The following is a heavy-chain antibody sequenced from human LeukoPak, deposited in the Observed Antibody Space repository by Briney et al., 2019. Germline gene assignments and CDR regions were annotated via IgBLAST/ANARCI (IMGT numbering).Heavy chain of an antibody. CDR1: GFTFSTYW. V-gene: IGHV3-7*04. J-gene: IGHJ4*02. CDR3: ARQRGSWFDY. D-gene: IGHD3-16*01. CDR2: IKEDGSEE. Sequence: GGSLRLSCAASGFTFSTYWMTWVRQAPGKGLEWVANIKEDGSEEYYVDSVKGRFTISRDNAKYSLYLQMNSLRAEDTAVYYCARQRGSWFDYWGQGTLVTVSS.